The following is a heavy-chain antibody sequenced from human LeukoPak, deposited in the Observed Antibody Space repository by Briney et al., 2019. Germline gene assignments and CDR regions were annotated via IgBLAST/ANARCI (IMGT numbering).Heavy chain of an antibody. CDR2: IHYTGTT. CDR3: AGGGQWLSFDY. Sequence: SETLSLTCTVSGGSISSYYWSWIRQPPGQGLEWIGYIHYTGTTEYNPSFKSRVTISVDTSKNQLSLKLSSVTAADTAVYYCAGGGQWLSFDYWGQGTVVTVSS. CDR1: GGSISSYY. D-gene: IGHD6-19*01. V-gene: IGHV4-59*12. J-gene: IGHJ4*02.